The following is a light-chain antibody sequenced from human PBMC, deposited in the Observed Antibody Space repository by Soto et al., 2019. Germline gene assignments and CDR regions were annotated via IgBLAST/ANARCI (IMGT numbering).Light chain of an antibody. CDR3: QKYNRAPLT. Sequence: DIQMTQSPSSLSVSVGDRVTITCRASQGSSNSLAWYQQKQGKVPQLLIYAASTLKSGVPSQFSGSGSGTDFTLTISSLQPEDFATYYCQKYNRAPLTFGGGTKVEIK. CDR2: AAS. J-gene: IGKJ4*01. V-gene: IGKV1-27*01. CDR1: QGSSNS.